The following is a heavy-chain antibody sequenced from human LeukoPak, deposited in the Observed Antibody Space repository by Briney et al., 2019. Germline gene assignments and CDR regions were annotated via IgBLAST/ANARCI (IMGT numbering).Heavy chain of an antibody. CDR2: ISSNGGST. J-gene: IGHJ4*02. D-gene: IGHD1-26*01. CDR1: GFTFSSYA. Sequence: GGSLRLSRAASGFTFSSYAMHWVRQAPGKGLEYVSAISSNGGSTYYANSVKGRFTISRDNSKSTLYLQMGSLRAEDMAVYYCASAPYSGIPYWGQGTLVTVSS. V-gene: IGHV3-64*01. CDR3: ASAPYSGIPY.